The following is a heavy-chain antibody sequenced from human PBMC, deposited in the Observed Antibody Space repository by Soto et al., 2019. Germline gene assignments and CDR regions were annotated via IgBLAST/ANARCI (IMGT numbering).Heavy chain of an antibody. J-gene: IGHJ4*02. V-gene: IGHV2-5*02. D-gene: IGHD5-12*01. CDR2: IYWDDDK. Sequence: QITLKESGPTLVQPTQTLKVTCTFSGFSLSTRGVAVGWIRQPAGKALEWLALIYWDDDKRFSPSLKSRLTITKDTSQNQVVLTMTNMDPVDTATYYCAHMSPSLYYHVDSGYYSFEVWGQGTLVTVSS. CDR3: AHMSPSLYYHVDSGYYSFEV. CDR1: GFSLSTRGVA.